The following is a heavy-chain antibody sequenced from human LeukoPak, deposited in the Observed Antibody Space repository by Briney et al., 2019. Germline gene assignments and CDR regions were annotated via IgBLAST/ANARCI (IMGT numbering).Heavy chain of an antibody. J-gene: IGHJ4*02. Sequence: SETLSLTCTVSGGSISSSSYYWGWIRQPPGKGLEWIGSIYYSGSTYYNPSLKSRVTISVDTSKNQFSLKLSSVTAADTAVYYCARLYYYYGSSGYYYGTFDYWGQGTLVTVSS. CDR2: IYYSGST. D-gene: IGHD3-22*01. V-gene: IGHV4-39*01. CDR1: GGSISSSSYY. CDR3: ARLYYYYGSSGYYYGTFDY.